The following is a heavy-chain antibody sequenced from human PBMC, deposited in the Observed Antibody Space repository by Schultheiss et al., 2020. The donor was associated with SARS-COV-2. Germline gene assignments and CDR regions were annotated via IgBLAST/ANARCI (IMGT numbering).Heavy chain of an antibody. CDR2: IYYSGST. Sequence: SETLSLTCTVSGGSISSGDYYWNWIRQHPGKGLEWIGYIYYSGSTYYNPSLKSRVTVSVDTSKNQFSLKLSSVTAADTALYYCAKSDYGDYPYYYYGMDVWGQGTTVTVSS. D-gene: IGHD4-17*01. J-gene: IGHJ6*02. CDR1: GGSISSGDYY. CDR3: AKSDYGDYPYYYYGMDV. V-gene: IGHV4-31*08.